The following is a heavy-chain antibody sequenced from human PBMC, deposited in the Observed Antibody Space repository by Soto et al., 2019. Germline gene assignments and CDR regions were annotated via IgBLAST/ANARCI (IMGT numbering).Heavy chain of an antibody. CDR1: GGSISSGGYY. Sequence: SETLSLTCTVSGGSISSGGYYWSWIRQHPGKGLEWIGYIYYSGSTYYNPSLKSRVTISVDTSKNQFSLKLRSVTAADTAVYYCARGRMDYYGMDVWGQGTTVTISS. CDR2: IYYSGST. J-gene: IGHJ6*02. D-gene: IGHD2-8*01. CDR3: ARGRMDYYGMDV. V-gene: IGHV4-31*03.